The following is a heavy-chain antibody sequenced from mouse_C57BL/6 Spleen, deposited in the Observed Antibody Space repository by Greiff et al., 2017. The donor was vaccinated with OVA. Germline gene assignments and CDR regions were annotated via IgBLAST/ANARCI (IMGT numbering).Heavy chain of an antibody. CDR3: TTDYGSSSYYFDY. V-gene: IGHV14-4*01. CDR1: GFNIKDDY. CDR2: IDPENGDT. D-gene: IGHD1-1*01. Sequence: EVQLQQSGAELVRPGASVKLSCTASGFNIKDDYMHWVKQRPEQGLEWIGRIDPENGDTEYASKFQGKATIPANTSSNTAYLQLSSLTSEYTAVYYCTTDYGSSSYYFDYWGQGTTLTVSS. J-gene: IGHJ2*01.